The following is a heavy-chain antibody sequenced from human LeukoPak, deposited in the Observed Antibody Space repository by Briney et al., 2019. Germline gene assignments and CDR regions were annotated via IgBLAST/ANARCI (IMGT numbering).Heavy chain of an antibody. CDR1: GGSISSGGYY. D-gene: IGHD3-10*01. CDR3: ARDSSYDRSGYYYYGLDV. CDR2: IYYNGNT. Sequence: PSETLSLTCTVSGGSISSGGYYWSWIRQHPGKGLEWIGYIYYNGNTNYNPSLKSRLTISVDTSKNQLFLKLSSVTAADTAVYYCARDSSYDRSGYYYYGLDVWGQGTTVTVSS. J-gene: IGHJ6*02. V-gene: IGHV4-31*03.